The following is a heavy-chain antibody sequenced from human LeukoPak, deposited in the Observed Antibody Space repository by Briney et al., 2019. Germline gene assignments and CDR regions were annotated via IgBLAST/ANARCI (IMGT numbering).Heavy chain of an antibody. V-gene: IGHV1-2*02. D-gene: IGHD5-18*01. CDR3: ARVRGSSYGDNWFDP. CDR2: INPNSGGT. J-gene: IGHJ5*02. Sequence: GASVKVSCTASGYTFTGYYMHWVRQAPGQGLEWMGWINPNSGGTNYAQNFQGRVTMTRDTSISTAYMELSRLRSDDTAAYYCARVRGSSYGDNWFDPWGQGTLVTVSS. CDR1: GYTFTGYY.